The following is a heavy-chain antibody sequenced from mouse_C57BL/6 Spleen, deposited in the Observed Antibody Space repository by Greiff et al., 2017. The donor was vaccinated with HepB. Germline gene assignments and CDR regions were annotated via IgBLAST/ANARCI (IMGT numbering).Heavy chain of an antibody. CDR2: IYPGSGNT. CDR1: GYTFTDYY. V-gene: IGHV1-76*01. J-gene: IGHJ4*01. Sequence: VQLQQSGAELVRPGASVKLSCKASGYTFTDYYINWVKQRPGQGLEWIARIYPGSGNTYYNEKFKGKATLTAEKSSSTAYMQLSSLTSEDSAVYFCARDTTVVATEYYAMDYWGQGTSVTVSS. CDR3: ARDTTVVATEYYAMDY. D-gene: IGHD1-1*01.